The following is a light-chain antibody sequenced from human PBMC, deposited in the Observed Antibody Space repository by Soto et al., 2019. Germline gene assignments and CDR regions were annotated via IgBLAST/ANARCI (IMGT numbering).Light chain of an antibody. CDR2: DVS. J-gene: IGLJ2*01. Sequence: QSALTQPRSVSGSPGQSVTISYTGTSSDVGGYNYVSWYQQHPGKAPKLMIYDVSKRPSGVPDRFSGSKSGNTASLTISGLQAEDEADYYCCSYAGSYPHVVFGGGTNVTVL. CDR3: CSYAGSYPHVV. V-gene: IGLV2-11*01. CDR1: SSDVGGYNY.